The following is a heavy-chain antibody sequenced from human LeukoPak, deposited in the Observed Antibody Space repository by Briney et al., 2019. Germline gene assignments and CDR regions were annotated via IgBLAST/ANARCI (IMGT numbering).Heavy chain of an antibody. V-gene: IGHV4-4*07. CDR1: GGSISSYY. CDR3: ARSSMVRGVRIIDY. CDR2: IYTSGST. D-gene: IGHD3-10*01. J-gene: IGHJ4*02. Sequence: SETLSLTCTVSGGSISSYYWSWIRQPAGKGLEWIGRIYTSGSTNYNPSLKSRVTMSVDTSKNQFSLKLSSVTAADTAVYYCARSSMVRGVRIIDYWGQGTLVTVSS.